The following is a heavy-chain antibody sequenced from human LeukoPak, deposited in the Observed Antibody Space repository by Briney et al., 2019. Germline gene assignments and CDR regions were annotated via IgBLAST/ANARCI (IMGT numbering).Heavy chain of an antibody. J-gene: IGHJ4*02. CDR2: TYYRSKWYN. D-gene: IGHD3-22*01. V-gene: IGHV6-1*01. CDR3: ARGHSTGRIILH. CDR1: GDSVASNSAA. Sequence: SQTLSLTYAISGDSVASNSAAWNWIRQSPSRGLEWLGRTYYRSKWYNDYAVSVKSRITINPDTSKNQFSLQLSSVTAADTAVYFCARGHSTGRIILHWAQGTLVTVSS.